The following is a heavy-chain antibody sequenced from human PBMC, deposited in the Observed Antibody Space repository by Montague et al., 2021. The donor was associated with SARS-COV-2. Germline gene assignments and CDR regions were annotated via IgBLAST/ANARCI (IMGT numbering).Heavy chain of an antibody. CDR1: GYSISTGYY. Sequence: SETLSLTCTVSGYSISTGYYWGWIRQPPGKGLEWIGTIYHSGSTYFNPSLKSRVTISVDTSKNQFSLNLSSVTAADTAVYYCAKVAGSHVTFDIWGRGTMVTVSS. D-gene: IGHD6-19*01. V-gene: IGHV4-38-2*02. J-gene: IGHJ3*02. CDR2: IYHSGST. CDR3: AKVAGSHVTFDI.